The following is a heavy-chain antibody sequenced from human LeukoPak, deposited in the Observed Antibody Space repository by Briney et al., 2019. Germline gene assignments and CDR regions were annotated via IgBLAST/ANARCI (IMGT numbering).Heavy chain of an antibody. CDR1: GGSISSSSYY. J-gene: IGHJ4*02. CDR3: ARHGDSSSWYLTPFDY. D-gene: IGHD6-13*01. Sequence: SETLSLTCTVSGGSISSSSYYWGWIRQPPGKGLEWIGSIYYSGSTYYNPSLKSRVTISVDTSKNQFPLKLSSVTAADTAVYYCARHGDSSSWYLTPFDYWGQGTLVTVSS. CDR2: IYYSGST. V-gene: IGHV4-39*01.